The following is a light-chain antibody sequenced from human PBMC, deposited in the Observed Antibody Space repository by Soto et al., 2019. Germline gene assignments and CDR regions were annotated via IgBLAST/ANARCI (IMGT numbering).Light chain of an antibody. CDR1: SSNIGIDY. Sequence: QSVLTQPPSVSAAPGQKVTISCSGSSSNIGIDYVSWYQQLPGTAPKLLVYENNKRPSGIPDGFSGSKSGTSATLGITGLQTGDEADYYCGTWDSSLSALFGTGTKVTVL. CDR2: ENN. J-gene: IGLJ1*01. V-gene: IGLV1-51*02. CDR3: GTWDSSLSAL.